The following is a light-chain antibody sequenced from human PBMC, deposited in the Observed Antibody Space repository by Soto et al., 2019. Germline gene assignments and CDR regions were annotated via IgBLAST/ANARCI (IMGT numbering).Light chain of an antibody. V-gene: IGKV1-5*01. Sequence: DIQMTQSPSTLSASVGDRVTITCRASERISVWLAWYQQKPGKAPNLLIYGASSLESGVPSRFSGSGSGTEFTLIITSLQPDDFATYYCQQYNTYPWTFGQGTKVDIK. CDR3: QQYNTYPWT. CDR1: ERISVW. CDR2: GAS. J-gene: IGKJ1*01.